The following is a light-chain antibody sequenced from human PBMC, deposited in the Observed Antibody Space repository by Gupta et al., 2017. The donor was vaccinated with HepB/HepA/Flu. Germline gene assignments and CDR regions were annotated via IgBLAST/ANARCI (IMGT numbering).Light chain of an antibody. J-gene: IGLJ2*01. CDR1: SSNIVSNY. Sequence: QSVLTQPPSASGTPGQRVTISCSGSSSNIVSNYVYWYQQLPGTAPKLLIYRNNQRPSGVPDRFSGSKSGTSASLAISGLRSEDEADYYCAAWDDSLSGHVVFGGGTKLTVL. V-gene: IGLV1-47*01. CDR3: AAWDDSLSGHVV. CDR2: RNN.